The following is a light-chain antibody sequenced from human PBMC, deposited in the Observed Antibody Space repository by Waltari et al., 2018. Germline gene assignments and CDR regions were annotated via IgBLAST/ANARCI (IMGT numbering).Light chain of an antibody. Sequence: SYELTQPPSVSVSPGQTASITCPGDKLGDKYACWYQQTPGHSPVLGIYQDSKRPSGIPERFSGSNSGNTATLTISGTQAMDEADYYCQAWDSSTAGVFGGGTKLTVL. V-gene: IGLV3-1*01. J-gene: IGLJ2*01. CDR2: QDS. CDR1: KLGDKY. CDR3: QAWDSSTAGV.